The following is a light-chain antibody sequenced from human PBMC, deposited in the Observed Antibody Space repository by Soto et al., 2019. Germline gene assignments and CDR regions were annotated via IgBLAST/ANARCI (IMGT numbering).Light chain of an antibody. J-gene: IGKJ4*01. CDR2: WAS. CDR1: QSVLYSSNNKNY. V-gene: IGKV4-1*01. Sequence: DIVMTQSPDSLVVSLGERATINCKSSQSVLYSSNNKNYLAWYQQKPGQPPKLLIYWASTQESGVPDRFSGSGSGTDYTHTISSLQADDVAVYYCQQYYSTPLTFGGGTKVEIK. CDR3: QQYYSTPLT.